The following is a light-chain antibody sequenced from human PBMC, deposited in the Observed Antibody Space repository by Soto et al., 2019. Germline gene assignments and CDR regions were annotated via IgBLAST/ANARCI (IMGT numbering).Light chain of an antibody. V-gene: IGLV2-14*01. J-gene: IGLJ2*01. CDR3: SSYTSSSFVV. Sequence: QSVLTQPASVSGSPGQSITISCTGTSSDVGGYNYVSWYQQHPVKAPKPMIYEVSNRPSGVSNRFSGSKSGNTASLTISGLQAEDEADYYCSSYTSSSFVVFGGGTKVTVL. CDR2: EVS. CDR1: SSDVGGYNY.